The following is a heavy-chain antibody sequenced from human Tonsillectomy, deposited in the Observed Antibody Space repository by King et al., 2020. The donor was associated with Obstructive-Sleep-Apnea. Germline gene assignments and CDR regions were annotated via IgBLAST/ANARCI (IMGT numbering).Heavy chain of an antibody. CDR3: ARTLSIAAAGTGWYFDL. Sequence: QLQESGPGLVKPSETLSLTCTVSGGSISSYYWSWIRQPPGKGLEGIGDIYYSGSTNYNPSLKSRVTISVDTSKNQVSLKLSSVTAADTAVYYCARTLSIAAAGTGWYFDLWGRGTLVTVSS. CDR1: GGSISSYY. V-gene: IGHV4-59*01. D-gene: IGHD6-13*01. CDR2: IYYSGST. J-gene: IGHJ2*01.